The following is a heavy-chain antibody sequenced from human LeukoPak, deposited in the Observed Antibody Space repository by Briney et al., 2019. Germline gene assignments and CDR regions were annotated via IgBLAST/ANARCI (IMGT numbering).Heavy chain of an antibody. J-gene: IGHJ4*02. CDR1: GYTFTDYY. D-gene: IGHD6-6*01. CDR2: VDPEDGET. CDR3: ARARGVIAARPDGY. Sequence: ASVKVSCKASGYTFTDYYMHWVQQAPGKGLEWMGRVDPEDGETIYAEKFQGRVTITADTSTDTAYMELSSLRSKDTAVYYCARARGVIAARPDGYWGQGTLVTVSS. V-gene: IGHV1-69-2*01.